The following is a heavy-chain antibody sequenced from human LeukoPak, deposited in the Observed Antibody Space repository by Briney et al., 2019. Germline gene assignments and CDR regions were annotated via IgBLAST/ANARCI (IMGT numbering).Heavy chain of an antibody. CDR2: MNPNSGNT. CDR1: GYTFTSSD. D-gene: IGHD3-10*01. Sequence: ASVKVSCKASGYTFTSSDINWVRQATGQGLEWMGWMNPNSGNTGYAQKFQGRVTMTRKTSISTAYMELSSLRSEDTAVYYCASGVHVDGSGSYYLDYWGQGTLVTVPP. V-gene: IGHV1-8*01. J-gene: IGHJ4*02. CDR3: ASGVHVDGSGSYYLDY.